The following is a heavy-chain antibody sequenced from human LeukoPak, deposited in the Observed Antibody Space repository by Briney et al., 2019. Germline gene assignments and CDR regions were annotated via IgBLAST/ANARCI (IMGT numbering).Heavy chain of an antibody. D-gene: IGHD3-10*01. Sequence: PGGSLRLSCAASGFTFSSYAMSWVRQAPGKGLEWVSSISGNGADTYYADSVKGRFTISRDNSKNTLYLQMNSLRAEDTAVYYCDRYGSGRMNWFDPWGQGTLVTVSS. J-gene: IGHJ5*02. CDR3: DRYGSGRMNWFDP. CDR2: ISGNGADT. V-gene: IGHV3-23*01. CDR1: GFTFSSYA.